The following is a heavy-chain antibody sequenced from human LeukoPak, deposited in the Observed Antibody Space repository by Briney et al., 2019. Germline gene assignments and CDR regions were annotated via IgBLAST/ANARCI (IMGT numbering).Heavy chain of an antibody. Sequence: PGGCLRLSCAASGVSFRSYSMNWVRQAPGKGLEWVSDISSSNSTIYYRDSVKGRFTISRDNAENSLYLQMNSLRAEDTAVYYCARGSNSGRGALDFWGQGTLVTVSS. CDR2: ISSSNSTI. CDR3: ARGSNSGRGALDF. D-gene: IGHD3-10*02. V-gene: IGHV3-48*04. J-gene: IGHJ4*02. CDR1: GVSFRSYS.